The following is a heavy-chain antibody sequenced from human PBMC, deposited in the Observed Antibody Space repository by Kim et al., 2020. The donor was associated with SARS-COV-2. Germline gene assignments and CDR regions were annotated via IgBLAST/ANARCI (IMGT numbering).Heavy chain of an antibody. D-gene: IGHD6-19*01. CDR3: AKDAGHSSGWSGGDAFDI. CDR2: ISGSGGST. Sequence: GGSLRLSCAASGFTFSSYAMSWVRQAPGKGLEWVSAISGSGGSTYYADSVKGRFTISRDNSKNTLYLQMNSLRAEDTAVYYCAKDAGHSSGWSGGDAFDIWGQGTMVTVSS. V-gene: IGHV3-23*01. J-gene: IGHJ3*02. CDR1: GFTFSSYA.